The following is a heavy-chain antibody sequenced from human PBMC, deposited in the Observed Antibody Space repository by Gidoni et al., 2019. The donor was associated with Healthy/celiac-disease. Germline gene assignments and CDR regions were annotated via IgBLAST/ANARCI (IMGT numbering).Heavy chain of an antibody. V-gene: IGHV3-48*03. J-gene: IGHJ6*02. CDR2: ISSSGSTI. Sequence: EVQLVESGGGLVQPGGSLRLSCAASGFTFSSYEMNWVRQAPGKGLGWVSYISSSGSTIYYADSVKGRFTISRDNAKNSLYLQMNSLRAEDTAVYYCARDKGIGVVVAATTGDYYGMDVWGQGTTVTVSS. CDR1: GFTFSSYE. CDR3: ARDKGIGVVVAATTGDYYGMDV. D-gene: IGHD2-15*01.